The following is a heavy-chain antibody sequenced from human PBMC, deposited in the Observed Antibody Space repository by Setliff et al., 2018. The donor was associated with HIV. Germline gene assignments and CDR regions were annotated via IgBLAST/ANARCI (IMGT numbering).Heavy chain of an antibody. J-gene: IGHJ6*02. Sequence: PSETLSLTCAVYGGSFSDYYWSWIRQPPGKGLEWIGEINHSGSTNYNPSLKRRVTISVDTSKNQFSLKLNSVTAADTAVYYCARGAIAVAGISYYYYGMDVWGQGTTVTVSS. D-gene: IGHD6-19*01. V-gene: IGHV4-34*01. CDR3: ARGAIAVAGISYYYYGMDV. CDR1: GGSFSDYY. CDR2: INHSGST.